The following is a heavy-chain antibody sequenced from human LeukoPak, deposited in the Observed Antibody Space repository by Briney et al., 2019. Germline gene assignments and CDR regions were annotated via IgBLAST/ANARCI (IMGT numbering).Heavy chain of an antibody. CDR2: IHTSGST. CDR3: ARAPEFSSGWLLDY. V-gene: IGHV4-4*07. D-gene: IGHD6-19*01. CDR1: GDSMSSYY. Sequence: SETLSLTCTVSGDSMSSYYWSWIRQSAGTGLEWIGRIHTSGSTNYSPSLKSRVTMSVDTSKTQFSLKVNPVTAADTGVYFCARAPEFSSGWLLDYWGQGSLVTVSS. J-gene: IGHJ4*02.